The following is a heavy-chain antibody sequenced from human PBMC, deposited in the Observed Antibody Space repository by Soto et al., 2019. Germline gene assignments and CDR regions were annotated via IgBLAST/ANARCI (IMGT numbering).Heavy chain of an antibody. D-gene: IGHD7-27*01. CDR3: ARDLNWGFDY. J-gene: IGHJ4*02. CDR1: GFTFSSYS. Sequence: GGSLRLSCAASGFTFSSYSMNWVRQAPGEGLEWVSYISGSTNNIHYADSVKGRFTISRDNAKNSLYLEMNSLRDEDTAVYYCARDLNWGFDYWGQGTLVTVSS. CDR2: ISGSTNNI. V-gene: IGHV3-48*02.